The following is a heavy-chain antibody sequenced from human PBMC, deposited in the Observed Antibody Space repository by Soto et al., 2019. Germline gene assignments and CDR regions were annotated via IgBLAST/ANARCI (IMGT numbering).Heavy chain of an antibody. CDR2: IWYDGSNK. CDR3: ARAMYSSGWYSGAFDI. Sequence: QVQLVESGGGVVQPGRSLRLSCAASGFTFSSYGMHWVRQAPGKGLEWVAVIWYDGSNKYYADSVKGRFTISRDNSKNTLYLQMNSLRAEDTAVYYCARAMYSSGWYSGAFDIWGRGTMVTVSS. CDR1: GFTFSSYG. V-gene: IGHV3-33*01. J-gene: IGHJ3*02. D-gene: IGHD6-19*01.